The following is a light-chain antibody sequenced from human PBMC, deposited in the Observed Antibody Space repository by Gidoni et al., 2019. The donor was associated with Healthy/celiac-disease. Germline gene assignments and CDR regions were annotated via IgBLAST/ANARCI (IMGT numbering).Light chain of an antibody. CDR2: GNS. V-gene: IGLV1-40*01. J-gene: IGLJ2*01. CDR3: QSYDSSLKV. CDR1: SSNIGAGYD. Sequence: QSVLTQPPSVSGAPGQRVTISCPGSSSNIGAGYDVHWYQQLPGTAPKRLIYGNSNRPSWVPDRFSGSKSGTSASLAITGIQAEDEADYYCQSYDSSLKVFGGGTKLTVL.